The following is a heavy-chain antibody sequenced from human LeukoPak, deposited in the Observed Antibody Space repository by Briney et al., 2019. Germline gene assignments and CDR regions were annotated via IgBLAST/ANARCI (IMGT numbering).Heavy chain of an antibody. CDR2: INPGGNEI. CDR1: GLTFRSYW. CDR3: MCWGTDNH. J-gene: IGHJ4*02. D-gene: IGHD7-27*01. Sequence: GGSLRLSCTFSGLTFRSYWMNWVRQAPGKGLEWVANINPGGNEIRSVDSVKGRSIISRDNANNSLDLQMSSLRVEDTAVYYCMCWGTDNHWGQGILVTVSS. V-gene: IGHV3-7*01.